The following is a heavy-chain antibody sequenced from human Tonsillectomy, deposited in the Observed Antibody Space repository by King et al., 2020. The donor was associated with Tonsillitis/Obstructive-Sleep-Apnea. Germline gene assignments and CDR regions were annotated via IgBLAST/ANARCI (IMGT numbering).Heavy chain of an antibody. Sequence: VQLQESGPGLVKPSGTLSLTCAVSGGSIGSSNWWSWVRQPPGKGLEWIGEIYHSGSTNYNPSLKSRVTISVDKSKNQFSLKLSSVTAADTAVYYCARIMITFGGVIALNDAFDIWGQGTMVTVSS. D-gene: IGHD3-16*02. V-gene: IGHV4-4*02. CDR2: IYHSGST. CDR1: GGSIGSSNW. CDR3: ARIMITFGGVIALNDAFDI. J-gene: IGHJ3*02.